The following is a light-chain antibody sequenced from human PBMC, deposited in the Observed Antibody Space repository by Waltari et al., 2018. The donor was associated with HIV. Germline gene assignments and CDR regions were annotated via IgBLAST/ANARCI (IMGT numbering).Light chain of an antibody. J-gene: IGKJ2*01. CDR2: AAS. CDR1: QTISSY. Sequence: IQMTQSPSSLSASVGDRVTITCRASQTISSYLNWYQQKLGKAPNLLIYAASRLQGGVPSRFSGSESGTDFTLNISSLQPEDFATYYCQQSYSTPYTFGQGTKLEIK. V-gene: IGKV1-39*01. CDR3: QQSYSTPYT.